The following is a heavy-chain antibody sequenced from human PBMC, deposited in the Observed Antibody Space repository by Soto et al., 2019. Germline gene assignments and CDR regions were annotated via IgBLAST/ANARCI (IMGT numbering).Heavy chain of an antibody. CDR1: GYTFTSYG. J-gene: IGHJ5*02. CDR2: ISAYNGNT. V-gene: IGHV1-18*01. CDR3: ARGDPYDYIWGSYRSWFDP. D-gene: IGHD3-16*02. Sequence: QVQLVQSGAEVKKPGASVKVSCKASGYTFTSYGISWVRQAPGQGLEWMGWISAYNGNTNYAQKLQGRVTMTTDQSTSTAYMELRSLRSDDTAVYYCARGDPYDYIWGSYRSWFDPWGQGTLVTVSS.